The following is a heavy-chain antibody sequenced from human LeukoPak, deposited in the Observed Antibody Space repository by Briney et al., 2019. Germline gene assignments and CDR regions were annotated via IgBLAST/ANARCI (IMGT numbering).Heavy chain of an antibody. Sequence: GGSLRLSCAASGFTFSSYSMNWVRQAPGKGLEWVSYISSSSSTIYYADSVKGRFTISRDNAKNSLYLQMNSLRAEDTAVYYCARDKGYQLLDYYYYYMDVWGKGTTVTVSS. V-gene: IGHV3-48*01. CDR1: GFTFSSYS. CDR3: ARDKGYQLLDYYYYYMDV. J-gene: IGHJ6*03. CDR2: ISSSSSTI. D-gene: IGHD2-2*01.